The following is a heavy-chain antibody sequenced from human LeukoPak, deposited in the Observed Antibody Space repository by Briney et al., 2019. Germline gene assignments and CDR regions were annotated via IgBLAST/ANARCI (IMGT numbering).Heavy chain of an antibody. D-gene: IGHD3-10*01. CDR1: GFTFDDYA. CDR3: AKDRVTMARGVIITRTPFDY. Sequence: GGSLRLSCAASGFTFDDYAMHWVRQAPGKGLEWVSGISWNNGSVAYADSVKGRFTVSRDNAKNSLYLQMNSLRAEDTALYYCAKDRVTMARGVIITRTPFDYWGQGTLVTVSS. J-gene: IGHJ4*02. V-gene: IGHV3-9*01. CDR2: ISWNNGSV.